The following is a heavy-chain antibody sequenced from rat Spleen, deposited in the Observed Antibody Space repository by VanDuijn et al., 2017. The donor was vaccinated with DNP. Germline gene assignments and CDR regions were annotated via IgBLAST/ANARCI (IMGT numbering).Heavy chain of an antibody. J-gene: IGHJ2*01. Sequence: EVQLVESGGGLVQPGRSLKLSCAASGFTFSNYGMAWVRQAPGKGLEWIGVINKDSSTIDYNQSLKDKFTIPRDNDQNTLYLQMSKLGSEDTAIYYCAKGPNYGGDSDYFDYWGQGVMVTVSS. D-gene: IGHD1-11*01. CDR2: INKDSSTI. CDR3: AKGPNYGGDSDYFDY. V-gene: IGHV4-2*01. CDR1: GFTFSNYG.